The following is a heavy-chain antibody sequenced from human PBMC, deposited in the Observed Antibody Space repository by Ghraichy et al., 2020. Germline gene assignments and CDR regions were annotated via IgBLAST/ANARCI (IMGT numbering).Heavy chain of an antibody. D-gene: IGHD6-13*01. V-gene: IGHV4-59*01. J-gene: IGHJ6*02. CDR3: ARYSSSWYGYYYYYGMDV. CDR1: GGSISSYY. CDR2: IYYSGRT. Sequence: SETLSLTCTVSGGSISSYYWSWIRQPPGKGLEWIGYIYYSGRTNYNPSLKSRVTISVDTSKNQFSLKLSSVTAADTAVYYCARYSSSWYGYYYYYGMDVWGQGTTVTVSS.